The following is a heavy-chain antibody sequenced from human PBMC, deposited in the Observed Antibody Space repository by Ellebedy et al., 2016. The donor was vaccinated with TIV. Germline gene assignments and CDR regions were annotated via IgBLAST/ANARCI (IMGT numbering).Heavy chain of an antibody. Sequence: SETLSLTXTVSGGSISSSSYYWGWIRQPPGKGLEWIGSIYYSGSTNYNPSLKSRVTMSIDTSKNQFSLNLNSVTAADTAVYYCARRTTTGAYNWFDSWGQGTLVTVSS. CDR3: ARRTTTGAYNWFDS. CDR1: GGSISSSSYY. V-gene: IGHV4-39*07. CDR2: IYYSGST. J-gene: IGHJ5*01. D-gene: IGHD1-1*01.